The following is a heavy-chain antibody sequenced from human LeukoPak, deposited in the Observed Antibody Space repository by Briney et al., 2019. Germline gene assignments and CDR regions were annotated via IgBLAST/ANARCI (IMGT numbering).Heavy chain of an antibody. J-gene: IGHJ4*02. CDR1: GFTFDDYG. Sequence: TGGSLRLSCAASGFTFDDYGMSWVRQAPGKGLEWVSGINWNSDSIGYAVRGRFTISRDNAKNSLYLQMNSLRVEDTALYYCVTNGGGDSGYGNFDYWGQGTLVTVSS. CDR2: INWNSDSI. D-gene: IGHD5-12*01. CDR3: VTNGGGDSGYGNFDY. V-gene: IGHV3-20*04.